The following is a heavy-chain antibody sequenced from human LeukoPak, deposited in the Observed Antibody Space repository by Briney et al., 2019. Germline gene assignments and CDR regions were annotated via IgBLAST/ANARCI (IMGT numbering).Heavy chain of an antibody. CDR3: AKSDYGDLVYYYGMDV. D-gene: IGHD4-17*01. J-gene: IGHJ6*02. CDR2: ISGSGGSS. CDR1: GFTFSSYA. Sequence: GGSLRLSCAASGFTFSSYAMSWVRQAPGKGLEWASAISGSGGSSYYADSVKGRFTISRDNSKNTLYLQMNSLRAEDTAVYYCAKSDYGDLVYYYGMDVWGQGTTVTVSS. V-gene: IGHV3-23*01.